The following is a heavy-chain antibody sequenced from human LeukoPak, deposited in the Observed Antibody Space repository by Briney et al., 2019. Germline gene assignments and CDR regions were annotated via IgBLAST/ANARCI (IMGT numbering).Heavy chain of an antibody. V-gene: IGHV1-2*02. Sequence: ASVKVSCKASGYTFTGYYMDWVRQAPGQGLEWMGWINPNSGGPNYAQKFQGRVTMTRDTSISTAYMELSRLRSDDTAVYYCARDWIVATITRAFDIWGQGTMVTVSS. CDR1: GYTFTGYY. CDR2: INPNSGGP. D-gene: IGHD5-12*01. J-gene: IGHJ3*02. CDR3: ARDWIVATITRAFDI.